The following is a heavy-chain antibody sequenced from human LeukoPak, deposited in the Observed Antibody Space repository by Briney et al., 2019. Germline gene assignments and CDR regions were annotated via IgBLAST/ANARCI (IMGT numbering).Heavy chain of an antibody. CDR2: INKDGSEI. Sequence: GGSLRLSCAASGFTFSNYWMSWVRQAPGKGLEWVAHINKDGSEIYYVDSVKGRFTISRDNAKSSLSLQMNSLRVEDTAVYYCARDKVTYWGQGILVTVSS. V-gene: IGHV3-7*01. J-gene: IGHJ4*02. CDR3: ARDKVTY. CDR1: GFTFSNYW.